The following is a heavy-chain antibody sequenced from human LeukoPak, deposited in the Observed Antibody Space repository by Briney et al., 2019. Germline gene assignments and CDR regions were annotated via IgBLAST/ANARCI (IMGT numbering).Heavy chain of an antibody. V-gene: IGHV1-69*08. Sequence: SVKVSCKTSGGTFLSHTFSWVRQAPGHGLEWIGKITPVIETAKYAQTFQGRVSIYTDKDTTTVYMDLSGLRPDDTAEYYCARVNLRGSNYNWFDPWGQGTRVIVSS. CDR2: ITPVIETA. J-gene: IGHJ5*02. CDR3: ARVNLRGSNYNWFDP. D-gene: IGHD3-10*01. CDR1: GGTFLSHT.